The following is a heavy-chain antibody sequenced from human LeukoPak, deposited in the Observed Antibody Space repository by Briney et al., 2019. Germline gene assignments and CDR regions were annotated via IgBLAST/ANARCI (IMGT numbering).Heavy chain of an antibody. V-gene: IGHV1-69*04. CDR2: IIPILGIA. J-gene: IGHJ4*02. D-gene: IGHD3-22*01. CDR1: GGTFSSYA. Sequence: PVKVSCKASGGTFSSYAISWVRQAPGQGLEWMGRIIPILGIANYAQKFQGRVTITADKSTSTAYMELSSLRSEDTAVYYCATFKYYYDSSGDFDYWGQGTLVTVSS. CDR3: ATFKYYYDSSGDFDY.